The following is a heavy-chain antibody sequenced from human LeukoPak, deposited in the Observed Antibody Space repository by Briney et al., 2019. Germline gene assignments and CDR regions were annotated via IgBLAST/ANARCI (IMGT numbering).Heavy chain of an antibody. CDR3: ARAEAHYYDSSGYSDFDY. CDR1: GYTFTGYY. CDR2: INPNSGCT. V-gene: IGHV1-2*02. D-gene: IGHD3-22*01. J-gene: IGHJ4*02. Sequence: ASVKVSCKASGYTFTGYYMHWVRQAPGQGLAWMGWINPNSGCTNYAQKFQGRVTMTRDTSISPAYMELSRLRSDDPAVYYCARAEAHYYDSSGYSDFDYWGQGTLVTVSS.